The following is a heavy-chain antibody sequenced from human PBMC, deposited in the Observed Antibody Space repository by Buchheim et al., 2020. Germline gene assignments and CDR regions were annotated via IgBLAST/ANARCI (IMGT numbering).Heavy chain of an antibody. V-gene: IGHV3-23*01. CDR2: ISCAADKT. D-gene: IGHD3-10*01. J-gene: IGHJ5*02. Sequence: EVQLLESGGGLAQPGGSLRLSCEASGFTFSNFAMSWVRQAPGKGLEWVSGISCAADKTYYVGSVKGRFTISRDNSKNTLYLELKSLRAGDPAVYTCVKEMRKVRGVEFDPSGQG. CDR3: VKEMRKVRGVEFDP. CDR1: GFTFSNFA.